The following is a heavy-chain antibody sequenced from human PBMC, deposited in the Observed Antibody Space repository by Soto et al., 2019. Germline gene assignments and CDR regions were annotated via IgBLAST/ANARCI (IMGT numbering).Heavy chain of an antibody. CDR2: ITPSSTYM. V-gene: IGHV3-21*01. CDR1: GFTVKTYS. D-gene: IGHD3-9*01. CDR3: ARGMGHFDL. J-gene: IGHJ4*02. Sequence: PGGSLRLSCSTSGFTVKTYSVNWVRQAPAKGLEWVSSITPSSTYMYYADSVKGRFAISRDNAQNSVYLQMNSLRAEDTAVYYSARGMGHFDLWGQGNVVTVSS.